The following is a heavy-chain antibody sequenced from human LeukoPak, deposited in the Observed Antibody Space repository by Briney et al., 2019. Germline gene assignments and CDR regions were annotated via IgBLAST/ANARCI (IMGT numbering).Heavy chain of an antibody. V-gene: IGHV1-69*04. Sequence: ASVKVSCKASGYTFTSYGISWVRQAPGQGLEWMGRIIPILGIANYAQKFQGRVTITADKSTSTAYMELSSLRSEDTAVYYCARDSYYDSSGYFNDAFDIWGQGTMVTVSS. CDR1: GYTFTSYG. D-gene: IGHD3-22*01. J-gene: IGHJ3*02. CDR3: ARDSYYDSSGYFNDAFDI. CDR2: IIPILGIA.